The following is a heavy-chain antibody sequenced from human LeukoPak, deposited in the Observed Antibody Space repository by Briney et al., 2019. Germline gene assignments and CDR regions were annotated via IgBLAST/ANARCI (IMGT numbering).Heavy chain of an antibody. Sequence: GGSPRLSCAASGFTSSSYEMNWVRQAPGKGLEWVSYISSSGSTIYYADSVKGRFTISRDNAKNSLYLQMNSLRAEDTAVYYCARAQELLWFGELRALDYWGQGTLVTVSS. D-gene: IGHD3-10*01. CDR2: ISSSGSTI. J-gene: IGHJ4*02. CDR1: GFTSSSYE. CDR3: ARAQELLWFGELRALDY. V-gene: IGHV3-48*03.